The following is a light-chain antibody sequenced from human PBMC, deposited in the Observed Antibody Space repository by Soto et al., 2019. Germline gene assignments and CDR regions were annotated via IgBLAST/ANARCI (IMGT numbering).Light chain of an antibody. Sequence: QSVLTQPPSASGTPGQRVTISCSGSCSNIGSNTVNWYQQLPGTAPKLLIYSNNQRPSGVPDRFSGSKSGTSASLAISGRQSEDEADYYCAAWDDSLNGQGVFGGGTKLTVL. CDR1: CSNIGSNT. V-gene: IGLV1-44*01. CDR3: AAWDDSLNGQGV. CDR2: SNN. J-gene: IGLJ2*01.